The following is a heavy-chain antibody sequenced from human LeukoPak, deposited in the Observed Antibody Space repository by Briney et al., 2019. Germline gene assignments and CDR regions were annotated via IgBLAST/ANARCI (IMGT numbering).Heavy chain of an antibody. V-gene: IGHV1-46*01. Sequence: EASVKVSCKASGYTFTSYYMHWVRQAPGQGLEWMGIINPSGGSTSYAQKFQGRVTMTRDTSTSTVYMELSSLRSEDTAVYYCARGGGNMITFGEVTSKNAFDIWGQGTMVTVSS. CDR3: ARGGGNMITFGEVTSKNAFDI. D-gene: IGHD3-16*01. CDR2: INPSGGST. CDR1: GYTFTSYY. J-gene: IGHJ3*02.